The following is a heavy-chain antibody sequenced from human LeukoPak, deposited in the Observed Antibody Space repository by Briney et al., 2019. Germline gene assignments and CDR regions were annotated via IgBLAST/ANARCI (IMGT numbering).Heavy chain of an antibody. Sequence: PGGSLRLSCAASGFTFNNAWMKWVRQAPGKGLEWVGRIKSKTDGGTTDYAAPVKGRFTFSRDDSKNTVYLQMNSLKIEDTAVYYGTATPRYCSAGNCYSDDAFDIGAQGTMVTVSS. CDR2: IKSKTDGGTT. D-gene: IGHD2-15*01. CDR1: GFTFNNAW. V-gene: IGHV3-15*01. J-gene: IGHJ3*02. CDR3: TATPRYCSAGNCYSDDAFDI.